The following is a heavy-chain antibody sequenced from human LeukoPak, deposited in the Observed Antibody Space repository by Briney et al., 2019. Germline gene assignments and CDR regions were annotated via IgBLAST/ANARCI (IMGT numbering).Heavy chain of an antibody. J-gene: IGHJ4*02. Sequence: SETLSLTCAVYGGSFSGYYWSWIRQPPGKGLEWIGEINHSGSTNYNPSLKSRVTISVDTSKNQFSLKLSSVTAADTAVYYCARAPWIQLWLDYWGQGTLDTVSS. D-gene: IGHD5-18*01. CDR2: INHSGST. CDR1: GGSFSGYY. CDR3: ARAPWIQLWLDY. V-gene: IGHV4-34*01.